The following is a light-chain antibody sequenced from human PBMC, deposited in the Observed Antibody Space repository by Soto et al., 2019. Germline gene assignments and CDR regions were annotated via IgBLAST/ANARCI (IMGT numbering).Light chain of an antibody. CDR2: DAS. V-gene: IGKV1-13*02. CDR1: QAISSA. Sequence: ANQLTQSPSSLSASVGDRVTITCRASQAISSALAWYQQKPGKPPKLLIYDASTLQSGVPSRFSGSGSGTKFTLTIASLQPDDFATYYCQQYETFSGTFGPGTKVDIK. CDR3: QQYETFSGT. J-gene: IGKJ1*01.